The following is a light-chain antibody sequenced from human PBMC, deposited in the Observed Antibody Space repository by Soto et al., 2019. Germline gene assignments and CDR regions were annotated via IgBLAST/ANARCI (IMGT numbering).Light chain of an antibody. CDR2: GAS. Sequence: EIVLTQSPGTLSLSRGERATLSCRASQSVSSSYLAWYQQKPGQAPRLLIYGASSRATGIPDRFSGSGSGTDFTLTINRLEPEDFAVYYCQQYGNSPLTFGGGTKVEIK. J-gene: IGKJ4*01. CDR3: QQYGNSPLT. CDR1: QSVSSSY. V-gene: IGKV3-20*01.